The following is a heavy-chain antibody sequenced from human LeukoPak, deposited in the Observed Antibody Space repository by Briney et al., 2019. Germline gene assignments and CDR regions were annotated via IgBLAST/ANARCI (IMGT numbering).Heavy chain of an antibody. D-gene: IGHD1-26*01. CDR2: IYYSGST. V-gene: IGHV4-30-4*08. CDR3: ARAAYSGSYYPDHWYFDL. CDR1: GGSISSGDYY. Sequence: TSETLSLTCTVSGGSISSGDYYWSWIRQPPGKGLEWIGYIYYSGSTYYNPPLKSRVTISVDTSKNQFSLKLSSVTAADTAVYYCARAAYSGSYYPDHWYFDLWGRGTLVTVSS. J-gene: IGHJ2*01.